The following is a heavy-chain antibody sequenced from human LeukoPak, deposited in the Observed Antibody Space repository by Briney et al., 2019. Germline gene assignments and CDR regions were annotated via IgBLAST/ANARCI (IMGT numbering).Heavy chain of an antibody. CDR1: GGSISSYY. CDR2: IYYSGST. Sequence: SETLSLTCTVSGGSISSYYWSWIRQPPGKGLEWIGYIYYSGSTNYNPSLKSRVTISVDTSKNQFSLKLSSVTAADTAVYYCARESVGVDYWGQGTLVTVFS. J-gene: IGHJ4*02. V-gene: IGHV4-59*01. CDR3: ARESVGVDY. D-gene: IGHD2-15*01.